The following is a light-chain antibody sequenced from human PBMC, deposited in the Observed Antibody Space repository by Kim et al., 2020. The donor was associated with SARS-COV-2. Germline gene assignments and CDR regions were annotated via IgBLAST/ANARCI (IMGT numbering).Light chain of an antibody. CDR3: QQYNSYSIT. CDR1: QSISSW. CDR2: DAS. V-gene: IGKV1-5*01. Sequence: ASVGDRVTITCRASQSISSWLAWYQQKPGKAPKLLIYDASSLESGVPSRFRGSGSGTEFTLTISSLQPDDFATYYCQQYNSYSITFGQGTRLEIK. J-gene: IGKJ5*01.